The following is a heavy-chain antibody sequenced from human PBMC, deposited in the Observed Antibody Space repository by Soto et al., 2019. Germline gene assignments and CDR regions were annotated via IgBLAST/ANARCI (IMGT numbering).Heavy chain of an antibody. V-gene: IGHV4-59*01. CDR2: IYYGVGT. Sequence: QVQLQESGPGLVKPSETLSLSCTVSGVSISSYHWSWIRQPPGKGLEWIGYIYYGVGTNYNPSLNSRLTISADTSKNQFFLKLSSVTAADTAVYYCAKRSRNDAFEIWGQGTMVTVS. D-gene: IGHD3-16*01. J-gene: IGHJ3*02. CDR3: AKRSRNDAFEI. CDR1: GVSISSYH.